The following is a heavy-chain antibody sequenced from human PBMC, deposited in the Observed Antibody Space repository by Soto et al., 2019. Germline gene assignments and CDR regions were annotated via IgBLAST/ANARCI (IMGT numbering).Heavy chain of an antibody. CDR3: ASSYYYDSSGYSSLYYYYGMDV. D-gene: IGHD3-22*01. CDR1: GYTFTSYA. V-gene: IGHV1-3*05. J-gene: IGHJ6*02. Sequence: QVQLVQSGAEEKKPGASVKVSCKASGYTFTSYAMHWVRQAPGQRLEWMGWINAGNGNTKYSQMFQGRVTITRDTSASTAYMELSSLRSEDTAVYYCASSYYYDSSGYSSLYYYYGMDVWGQGTTVTVSS. CDR2: INAGNGNT.